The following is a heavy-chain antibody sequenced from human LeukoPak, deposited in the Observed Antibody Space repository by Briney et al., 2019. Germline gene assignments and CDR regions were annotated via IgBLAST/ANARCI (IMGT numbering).Heavy chain of an antibody. J-gene: IGHJ6*02. V-gene: IGHV1-2*02. CDR2: INPNGGGT. Sequence: GASVKVSCRASGYTFTAYYLHWVRQGPGQGPEWMGWINPNGGGTKYAQKFQGRVTMTRDTSISTAYMELARLRSDDTAVYYCASRDYSFYGMDVWGQGTTVTVSS. D-gene: IGHD2-21*01. CDR1: GYTFTAYY. CDR3: ASRDYSFYGMDV.